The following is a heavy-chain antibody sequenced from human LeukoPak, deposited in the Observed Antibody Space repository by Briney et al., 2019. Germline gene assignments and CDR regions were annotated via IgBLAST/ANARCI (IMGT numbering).Heavy chain of an antibody. V-gene: IGHV3-21*01. CDR3: ARDLYSSSWYSPLFFDY. CDR1: GFTFSSYS. CDR2: ISSSSSYI. D-gene: IGHD6-13*01. Sequence: GGSLRLSCAASGFTFSSYSMNWVRQAPGKGLGWVSSISSSSSYIYYADSVKGRFTISRDNAKNSLYLQMNSLRAEDTAVYYCARDLYSSSWYSPLFFDYWGQGTLVTVSS. J-gene: IGHJ4*02.